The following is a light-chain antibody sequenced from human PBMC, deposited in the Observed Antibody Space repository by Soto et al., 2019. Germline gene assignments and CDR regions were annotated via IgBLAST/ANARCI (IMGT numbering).Light chain of an antibody. CDR3: QQSYSPPPYT. CDR2: AAS. Sequence: DIQMTQSPSSLSASVGDRVTITCRASQSISSYLNWYQQKPGKAPKLLIYAASSLQSGAPSRLSGSGSGTDFTLTISSLQPEDFATYYCQQSYSPPPYTFGQGTKLEIK. V-gene: IGKV1-39*01. J-gene: IGKJ2*01. CDR1: QSISSY.